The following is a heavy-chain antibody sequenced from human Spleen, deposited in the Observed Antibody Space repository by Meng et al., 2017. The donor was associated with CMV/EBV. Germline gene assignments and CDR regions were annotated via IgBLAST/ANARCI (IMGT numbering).Heavy chain of an antibody. CDR3: AKDPFDY. Sequence: GGSLRLSCAVSGCTFSSYWMSWVRQAPGKGLEWVSVFSGRGGSTYYADSVRGRFTISRDNSKNTLQLQMNSLRDEDTAVYYCAKDPFDYWGQGTLVTVSS. CDR2: FSGRGGST. CDR1: GCTFSSYW. J-gene: IGHJ4*02. V-gene: IGHV3-23*01.